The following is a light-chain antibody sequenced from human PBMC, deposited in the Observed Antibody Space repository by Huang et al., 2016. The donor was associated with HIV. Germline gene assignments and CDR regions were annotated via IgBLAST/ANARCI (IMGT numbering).Light chain of an antibody. CDR1: QSVLSHSNNKKY. CDR2: WAS. Sequence: DIVMTQSPDSLAVSLGERAAINCKSSQSVLSHSNNKKYLTWYQQKPGQPPKLLIYWASTRESGVPDRFSGSGSGTDFTLTISSLQAEDVAVYYCQQYYSAPLTFGQGTKVEI. CDR3: QQYYSAPLT. V-gene: IGKV4-1*01. J-gene: IGKJ1*01.